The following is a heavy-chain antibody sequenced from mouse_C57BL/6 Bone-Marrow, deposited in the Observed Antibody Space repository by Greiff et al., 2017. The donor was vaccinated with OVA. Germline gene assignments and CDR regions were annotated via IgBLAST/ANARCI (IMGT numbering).Heavy chain of an antibody. CDR3: ARHLYGSSYWYFDV. CDR2: LSSGGSYT. J-gene: IGHJ1*03. D-gene: IGHD1-1*01. CDR1: GFTFSSYG. V-gene: IGHV5-6*01. Sequence: EVKLVESGGDLVKPGGSLKLSCAASGFTFSSYGMSWVRQTPDKRLEWVATLSSGGSYTYYPDSVKGRFTISRDNAKNTLYLQMSSLKSEDTAMYYCARHLYGSSYWYFDVWGTGTTVTVSS.